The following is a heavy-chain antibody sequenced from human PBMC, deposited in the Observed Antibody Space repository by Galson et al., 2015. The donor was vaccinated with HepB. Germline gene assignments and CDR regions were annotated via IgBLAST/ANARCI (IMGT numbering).Heavy chain of an antibody. V-gene: IGHV3-30*03. Sequence: SLRLSCAASGFTFSHYGMHWVRQAPGKGLEWVTAISCDGNNKYYADSVKGRFTISRDNSKNTVSLQMNGLTTEDTAVYFCARVLSSGWTRQFDYWGQGTLVAVSS. CDR2: ISCDGNNK. J-gene: IGHJ4*02. CDR3: ARVLSSGWTRQFDY. CDR1: GFTFSHYG. D-gene: IGHD6-19*01.